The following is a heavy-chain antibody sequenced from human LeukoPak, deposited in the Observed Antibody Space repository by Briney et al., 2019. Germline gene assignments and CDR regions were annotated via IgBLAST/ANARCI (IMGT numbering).Heavy chain of an antibody. CDR1: GFTFSRYW. Sequence: GGSLRLSCAASGFTFSRYWMTWVRQAPGKGLEWVANIKEDGSKEYYVDSVKGRFTISRDNAKNSLYLQMNSLRPEDTAVYFCARGKAFCDYWGQGALVTVSS. J-gene: IGHJ4*02. CDR2: IKEDGSKE. CDR3: ARGKAFCDY. V-gene: IGHV3-7*05.